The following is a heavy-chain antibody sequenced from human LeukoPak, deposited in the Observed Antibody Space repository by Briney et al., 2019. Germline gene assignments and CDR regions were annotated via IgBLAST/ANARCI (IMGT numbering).Heavy chain of an antibody. CDR1: GVTFSSYV. D-gene: IGHD3-3*01. CDR2: ISGSGGST. Sequence: GGSLRLSCEASGVTFSSYVMSWVRQAPRKGLEWVSAISGSGGSTYYADSAKGRFTISRDNSKNTLYRQMNSLRAEDTAVYYCAKDPPPVSYYDFWSGYYTPPPLYGMDVWGQGTTVTVSS. CDR3: AKDPPPVSYYDFWSGYYTPPPLYGMDV. J-gene: IGHJ6*02. V-gene: IGHV3-23*01.